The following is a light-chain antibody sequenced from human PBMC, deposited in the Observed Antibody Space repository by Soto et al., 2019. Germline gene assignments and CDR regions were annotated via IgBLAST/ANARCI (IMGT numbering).Light chain of an antibody. Sequence: IPMTQFPSSLSASVGDRVTITCRAGQTVIRYLNWYQQKPGRAPNLLIYAVSNLPSGVPSRFSGSGSGTEFTLTISDLQPEDFATYYCQQSYSTLFTFGPGTKVEI. CDR2: AVS. V-gene: IGKV1-39*01. CDR1: QTVIRY. J-gene: IGKJ3*01. CDR3: QQSYSTLFT.